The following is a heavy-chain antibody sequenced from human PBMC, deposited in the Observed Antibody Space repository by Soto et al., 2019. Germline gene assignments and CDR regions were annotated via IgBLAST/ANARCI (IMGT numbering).Heavy chain of an antibody. CDR2: IIPIFGTA. D-gene: IGHD3-3*01. CDR3: ARGGRTDFWSGYPENDAFDI. CDR1: GGTFSSYA. J-gene: IGHJ3*02. Sequence: QVQLVQSGAEVKKPGSSVKVSCKASGGTFSSYAISWVRQAPGQGLEWMGGIIPIFGTANYAQKFQGRVTITADESTSTAYMGLSSLRSEDTAVYYCARGGRTDFWSGYPENDAFDIWGQGTMVTVSS. V-gene: IGHV1-69*01.